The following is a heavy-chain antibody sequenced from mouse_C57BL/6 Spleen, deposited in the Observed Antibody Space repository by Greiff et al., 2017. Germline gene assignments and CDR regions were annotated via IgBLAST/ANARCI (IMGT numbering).Heavy chain of an antibody. D-gene: IGHD1-1*01. CDR2: IWSGGST. CDR1: GFSLTSYG. J-gene: IGHJ4*01. Sequence: QVQLQQSGPGLVQPSQSLSITCTVSGFSLTSYGVHWVRQSPGTGLAWLGVIWSGGSTDYNAAFMSRLSITKDNSKSQVFFKMNSLQADDTAIYYCAKKGGVDYAMDYWGQGTSVTVSS. CDR3: AKKGGVDYAMDY. V-gene: IGHV2-5*01.